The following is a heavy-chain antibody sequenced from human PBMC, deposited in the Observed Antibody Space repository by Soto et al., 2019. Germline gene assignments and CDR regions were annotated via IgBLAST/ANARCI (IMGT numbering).Heavy chain of an antibody. CDR3: AKGTVEMATIGRFDY. V-gene: IGHV3-30*18. D-gene: IGHD5-12*01. Sequence: QVQLVESGGGVVQPGRSLRLSCAASGFTFSSYGMHWVRQAPGKGLEWVAVISYDGSNKYYADSVKGRFTISRDNSKNTLYLQMNSLRAEDTAVYYCAKGTVEMATIGRFDYWGQGTLVTVSS. CDR2: ISYDGSNK. J-gene: IGHJ4*02. CDR1: GFTFSSYG.